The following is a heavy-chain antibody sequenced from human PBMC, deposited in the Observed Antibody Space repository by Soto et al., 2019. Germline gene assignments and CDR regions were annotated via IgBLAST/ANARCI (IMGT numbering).Heavy chain of an antibody. V-gene: IGHV1-18*01. Sequence: QVHLVQSGAEVKKPGASVQVSCKASGYTFSDYGISWVRQAPGQGLDWMGWISAYNGNTDYAQKFQGRVTMTTDTSTSTAYMELTSLRSDDTAVYYCARDRSSSDYWGQGTLVTVSS. J-gene: IGHJ4*02. CDR2: ISAYNGNT. CDR3: ARDRSSSDY. CDR1: GYTFSDYG. D-gene: IGHD6-6*01.